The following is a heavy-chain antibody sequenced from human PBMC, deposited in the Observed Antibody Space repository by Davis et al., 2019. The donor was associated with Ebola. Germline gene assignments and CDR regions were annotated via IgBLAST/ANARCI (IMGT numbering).Heavy chain of an antibody. J-gene: IGHJ6*02. CDR1: GFTFSSYN. V-gene: IGHV4-34*01. CDR3: ARGLFWSGLDV. D-gene: IGHD1-1*01. CDR2: INHHGIT. Sequence: MPGGSLRLSCAASGFTFSSYNMNWIRQPPGKGLEWMGEINHHGITSYNPSLKSRVSMSVDTSKKQFSLKVTSVTAADTAVYYCARGLFWSGLDVWGQGTTVTVSS.